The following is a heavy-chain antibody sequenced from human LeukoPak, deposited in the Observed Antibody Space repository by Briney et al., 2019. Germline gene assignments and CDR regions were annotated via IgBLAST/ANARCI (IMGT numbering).Heavy chain of an antibody. CDR1: GFTFSSYA. J-gene: IGHJ4*02. Sequence: PGGSLRLSCAASGFTFSSYAMHWVRQAPGKGLEWVAVISYDGSNKYYADSVKARFTISRDNSKNTLYLQMNSLRAEDTAVYYCAREYTVDFDYWGQGTLVTVSS. D-gene: IGHD4-17*01. V-gene: IGHV3-30*04. CDR3: AREYTVDFDY. CDR2: ISYDGSNK.